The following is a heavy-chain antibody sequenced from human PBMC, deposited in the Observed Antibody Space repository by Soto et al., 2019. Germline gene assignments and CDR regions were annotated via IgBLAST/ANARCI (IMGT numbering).Heavy chain of an antibody. Sequence: QVQLVQSGAEVKKPGSSVKVSCKASGGSFSRYSITWVQQAPRDGLEWRVRIIPIFGIASYAQKFQGRVTLTADESTSTAYMELSSLRSDDTAVYYCAREDRDRETGLVPAAIAGMDVWGQGTTVTFSS. V-gene: IGHV1-69*08. J-gene: IGHJ6*02. CDR1: GGSFSRYS. D-gene: IGHD2-2*01. CDR2: IIPIFGIA. CDR3: AREDRDRETGLVPAAIAGMDV.